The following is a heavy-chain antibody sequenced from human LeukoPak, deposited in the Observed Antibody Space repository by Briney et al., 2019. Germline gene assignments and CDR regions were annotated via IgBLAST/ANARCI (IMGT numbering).Heavy chain of an antibody. CDR2: IYSGGST. CDR1: GFTVSSNY. D-gene: IGHD3-10*01. CDR3: ARGYYGSGSYYKTLGNAFDI. J-gene: IGHJ3*02. V-gene: IGHV3-53*01. Sequence: PGGSLRLPCAASGFTVSSNYMSWVRQAPGKGLEWVSVIYSGGSTYYADSVKGRFTISRDNSKNTLYLQMNSLRAEDTAVYYCARGYYGSGSYYKTLGNAFDIWGQGTMVTVSS.